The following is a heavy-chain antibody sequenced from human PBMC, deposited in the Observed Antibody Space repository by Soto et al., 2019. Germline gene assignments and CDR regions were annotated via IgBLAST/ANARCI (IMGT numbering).Heavy chain of an antibody. CDR2: IIPIFGTA. Sequence: QVQLVQSGAEVKKPGSSVKVSCKASGGTFSSYAISWVRQAPGQGLEWMGGIIPIFGTANYAQKFHGRVTITADESTSTAYMELSSLRSEDTAVYYCASPPRRSSSPEFRVRYYYYGMDVWGQGTTVTVSS. J-gene: IGHJ6*02. CDR3: ASPPRRSSSPEFRVRYYYYGMDV. D-gene: IGHD6-6*01. CDR1: GGTFSSYA. V-gene: IGHV1-69*01.